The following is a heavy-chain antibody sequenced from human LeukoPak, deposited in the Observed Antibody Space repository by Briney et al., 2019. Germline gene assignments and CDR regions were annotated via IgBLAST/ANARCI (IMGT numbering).Heavy chain of an antibody. CDR1: GFTFSTFW. CDR2: IKEHGGET. J-gene: IGHJ4*02. CDR3: AKDLGPGSMATSPGFDY. Sequence: GGSLRLSFAASGFTFSTFWMSWVRQAPGKGLEWVANIKEHGGETYYLDSVRGRFTISRDNAKNSVHLQMNSLRAEDTALYYCAKDLGPGSMATSPGFDYWGQGTLVTVSS. D-gene: IGHD5-24*01. V-gene: IGHV3-7*03.